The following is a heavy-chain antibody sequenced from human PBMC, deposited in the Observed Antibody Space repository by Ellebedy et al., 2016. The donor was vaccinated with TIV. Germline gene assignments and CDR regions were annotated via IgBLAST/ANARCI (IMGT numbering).Heavy chain of an antibody. CDR3: ARLDSSRRGGGYWFDP. CDR1: GYSFTSYW. D-gene: IGHD6-13*01. Sequence: GESLKISCQGSGYSFTSYWISWVRQLPGKGLEWMGRIDPSDSYTNYIPSFQGHVTISADKSISTAYLQWSSLKASDTAMYYCARLDSSRRGGGYWFDPWGQGTLVTVSS. J-gene: IGHJ5*02. CDR2: IDPSDSYT. V-gene: IGHV5-10-1*01.